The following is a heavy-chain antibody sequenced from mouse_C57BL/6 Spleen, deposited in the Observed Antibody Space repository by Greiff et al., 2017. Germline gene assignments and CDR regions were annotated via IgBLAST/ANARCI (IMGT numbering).Heavy chain of an antibody. CDR3: ATYAHD. J-gene: IGHJ2*01. V-gene: IGHV14-4*01. CDR2: IDPENGDT. Sequence: VQLQQSGPELVRPGASVKLSCTASGFYFKDDYMPWVKQRPEPGLEWIGWIDPENGDTEYASKLQGKTTITADTSSNTAYLQLSSLTSEGAAVYYCATYAHDWGQGTTLTVSS. CDR1: GFYFKDDY.